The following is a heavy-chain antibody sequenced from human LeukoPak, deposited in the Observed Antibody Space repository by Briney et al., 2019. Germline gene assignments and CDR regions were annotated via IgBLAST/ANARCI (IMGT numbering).Heavy chain of an antibody. J-gene: IGHJ2*01. CDR3: AKDQTTVTTYWYFDL. D-gene: IGHD4-17*01. Sequence: GGSLRLSCAASGFTFSSYGMHWVRQAPGKGLEWVSAISGSGGSTYYADSVKGRFTISRDNSKNTLYLQMNSLRAEDTAVYYCAKDQTTVTTYWYFDLWGRGTLVTVSS. V-gene: IGHV3-23*01. CDR2: ISGSGGST. CDR1: GFTFSSYG.